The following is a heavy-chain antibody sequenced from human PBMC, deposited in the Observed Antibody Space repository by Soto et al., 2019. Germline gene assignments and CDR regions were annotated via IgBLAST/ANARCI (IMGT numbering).Heavy chain of an antibody. CDR3: ARIGGIAAAGRFDY. D-gene: IGHD6-13*01. Sequence: PSETLSLTCAVSGYSISSGYYWGWIRQPPGKGLEWIGSIYHSGSTYYNPSLKSRVTISVDTSKNQFSLKLSSVTAADTAVYYCARIGGIAAAGRFDYWGQGTLVTVSS. J-gene: IGHJ4*02. V-gene: IGHV4-38-2*01. CDR2: IYHSGST. CDR1: GYSISSGYY.